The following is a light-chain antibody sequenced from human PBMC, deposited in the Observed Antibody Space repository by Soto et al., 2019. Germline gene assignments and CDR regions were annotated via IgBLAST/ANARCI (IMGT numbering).Light chain of an antibody. CDR1: PRVSSSY. CDR3: QHYSGHFT. Sequence: EIVLTQSPGTLSLSPGESATLSCRASPRVSSSYLAWYQQKPGQAPRLLISAAYSRASGIPGRFSGSGSGTDFPLTIRRLEPEDFAGYYWQHYSGHFTCGPGTKVEIK. CDR2: AAY. J-gene: IGKJ3*01. V-gene: IGKV3-20*01.